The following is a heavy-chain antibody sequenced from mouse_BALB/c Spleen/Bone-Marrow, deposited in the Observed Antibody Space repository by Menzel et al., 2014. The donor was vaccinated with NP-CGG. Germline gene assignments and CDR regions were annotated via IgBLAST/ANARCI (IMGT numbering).Heavy chain of an antibody. CDR1: GNTFTSYW. Sequence: QVQLQQSGAEMVKPGASVKLSCKASGNTFTSYWMHWVKQRPGQGLEWIGEINPSNGRTNYNEKFKSKATLTVDKSSSTAYMQLSRLTSEDSTVYYCARYAGEIAYLGQGTLVTVSA. D-gene: IGHD6-5*01. V-gene: IGHV1S81*02. CDR2: INPSNGRT. J-gene: IGHJ3*01. CDR3: ARYAGEIAY.